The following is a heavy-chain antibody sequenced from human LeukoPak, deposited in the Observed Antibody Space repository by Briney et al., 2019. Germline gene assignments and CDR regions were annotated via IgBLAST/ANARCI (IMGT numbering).Heavy chain of an antibody. J-gene: IGHJ4*02. V-gene: IGHV4-39*01. Sequence: PSETLSLTCTVSGGSISSSSYYWGWIRQPPGKGLEWIGSIYYSGSTYYNPSLKSRVTISVDTSRNQFSLKLSSVTAADTAVYYCACLHIAAAGTCYWGQGTLVTVSS. CDR2: IYYSGST. CDR1: GGSISSSSYY. CDR3: ACLHIAAAGTCY. D-gene: IGHD6-13*01.